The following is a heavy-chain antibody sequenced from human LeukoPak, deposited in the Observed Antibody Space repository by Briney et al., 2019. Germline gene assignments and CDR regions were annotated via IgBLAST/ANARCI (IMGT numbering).Heavy chain of an antibody. CDR3: AKESQLWLGGTDY. J-gene: IGHJ4*02. CDR1: GFTFSSYW. CDR2: IRYDGSNK. V-gene: IGHV3-30*02. D-gene: IGHD5-18*01. Sequence: PGGSLRLSCAASGFTFSSYWMSWVRQAPGKGLEWVAFIRYDGSNKYYADSVKGRFTISRDNSKNTLYLQMNSLRAEDTAVYYCAKESQLWLGGTDYWGQGTLVTVSS.